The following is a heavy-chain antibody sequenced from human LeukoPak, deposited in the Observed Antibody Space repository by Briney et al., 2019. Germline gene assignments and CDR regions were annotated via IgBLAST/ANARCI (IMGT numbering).Heavy chain of an antibody. V-gene: IGHV3-21*01. CDR2: ITESSKYT. D-gene: IGHD2-21*02. Sequence: GGSLRLSCAASGFTFSTFPMNWVRQAPGKGLEWVSSITESSKYTYFADSVRGRFIISRDNAKNSLYLQMNSLRAEDTAVYYCAREEVVTAIIYWGQGTLVTVSS. CDR1: GFTFSTFP. J-gene: IGHJ4*02. CDR3: AREEVVTAIIY.